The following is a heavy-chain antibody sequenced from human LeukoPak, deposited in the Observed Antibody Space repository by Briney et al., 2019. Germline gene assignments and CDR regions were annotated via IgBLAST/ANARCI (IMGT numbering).Heavy chain of an antibody. CDR2: IYYSGST. D-gene: IGHD1-26*01. J-gene: IGHJ4*02. CDR1: GGSISSSSYY. CDR3: ARDGPSFFSGSYYLHYFDY. Sequence: SETLSLTCTVSGGSISSSSYYWGWIRQPPGKGLEWIGSIYYSGSTYYNPSLKSRVTISVDTSKNQFSLKLSSVTAADTAVYYCARDGPSFFSGSYYLHYFDYWGQGTLVTVSS. V-gene: IGHV4-39*07.